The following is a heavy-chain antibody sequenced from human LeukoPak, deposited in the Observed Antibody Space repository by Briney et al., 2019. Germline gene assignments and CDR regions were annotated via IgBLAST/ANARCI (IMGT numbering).Heavy chain of an antibody. Sequence: ASVKVSCKASGYTFPSYFMHWVRQAPGQGLEWMGIINPTGGSTTYAQKFNGRVTMTRDTSTSTAYMELGSLRSDDTAVYYCERTAARRFDYWGKGTLVTVSS. V-gene: IGHV1-46*01. CDR2: INPTGGST. J-gene: IGHJ4*02. D-gene: IGHD6-6*01. CDR1: GYTFPSYF. CDR3: ERTAARRFDY.